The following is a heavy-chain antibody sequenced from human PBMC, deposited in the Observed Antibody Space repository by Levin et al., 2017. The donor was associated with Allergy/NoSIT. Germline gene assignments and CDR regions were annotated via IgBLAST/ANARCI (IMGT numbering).Heavy chain of an antibody. CDR2: ISGSGGTI. V-gene: IGHV3-23*01. J-gene: IGHJ4*02. CDR1: GFTFSSYV. Sequence: GGSLRLSCAASGFTFSSYVMYWVRQAPGKGLEWVSVISGSGGTIYYADSVKGRFTISRDNSKNTLSLQLNSLRAEDTATSYCAKDRSSQEGQHDLEYWGQGTLVTVSS. CDR3: AKDRSSQEGQHDLEY. D-gene: IGHD6-6*01.